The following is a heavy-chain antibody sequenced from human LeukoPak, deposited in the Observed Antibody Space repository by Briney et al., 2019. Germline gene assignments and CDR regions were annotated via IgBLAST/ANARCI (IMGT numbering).Heavy chain of an antibody. CDR3: ARGRAAPGTGLEDY. J-gene: IGHJ4*02. D-gene: IGHD6-13*01. CDR1: GYIFISYY. CDR2: INPSRNTT. Sequence: ASVKVSCKTSGYIFISYYIHWVRQAPGQGLEWMGVINPSRNTTSYAQRFQGRVTITRDTSTTTAYMELSSLRSEDTAVYYCARGRAAPGTGLEDYWGQGTLVAVSS. V-gene: IGHV1-46*01.